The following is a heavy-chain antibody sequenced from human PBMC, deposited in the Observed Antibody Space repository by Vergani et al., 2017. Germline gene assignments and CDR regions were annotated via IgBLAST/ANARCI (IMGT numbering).Heavy chain of an antibody. V-gene: IGHV1-24*01. CDR1: GYTLTELS. J-gene: IGHJ4*02. CDR2: FDPEDGET. CDR3: ATARPSSGYYWTPRSFDY. D-gene: IGHD3-22*01. Sequence: QVQLVQSGAEVKKPGASVKVSCKVSGYTLTELSMHRVRQAPGKGLEWMGGFDPEDGETIYARKFQGRVPMTEDTSTDTAYMELSSLRSEDTAVYYCATARPSSGYYWTPRSFDYWGQGTLVTGSS.